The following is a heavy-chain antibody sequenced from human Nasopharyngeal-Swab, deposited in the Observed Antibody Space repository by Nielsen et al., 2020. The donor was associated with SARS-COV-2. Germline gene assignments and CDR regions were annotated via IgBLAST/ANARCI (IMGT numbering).Heavy chain of an antibody. J-gene: IGHJ4*02. CDR3: ARINDYGDYVFDY. Sequence: SGPTLVKPTQTLTLTCTFSGFSLSPSGMCMSWIRQPPGKALEWLARIDWDDDKYYSTSLKTRLTISKDTAKNQVVLTMTNTDPVDTATYYWARINDYGDYVFDYWGQGTLVTVSS. CDR2: IDWDDDK. V-gene: IGHV2-70*11. D-gene: IGHD4-17*01. CDR1: GFSLSPSGMC.